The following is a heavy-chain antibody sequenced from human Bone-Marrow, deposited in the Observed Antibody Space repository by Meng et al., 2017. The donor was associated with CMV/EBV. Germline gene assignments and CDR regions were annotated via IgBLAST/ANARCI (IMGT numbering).Heavy chain of an antibody. V-gene: IGHV3-74*01. CDR1: GFIFSSYW. CDR2: INSDGSST. CDR3: ARATYYDFWSCDYRTDTFDI. Sequence: GESLKISCAASGFIFSSYWMHWVRQAPGKGMVWGSRINSDGSSTSHADSVKGRFTISRDNAKNTLYLQSNSLRAEDTAVYYCARATYYDFWSCDYRTDTFDIWGEGTMVTVSS. D-gene: IGHD3-3*01. J-gene: IGHJ3*02.